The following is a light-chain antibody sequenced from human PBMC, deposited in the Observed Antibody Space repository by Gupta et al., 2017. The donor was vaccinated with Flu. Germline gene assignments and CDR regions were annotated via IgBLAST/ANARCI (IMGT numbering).Light chain of an antibody. J-gene: IGKJ1*01. Sequence: LGERATVNCKSSQSVLYSSNNKNYLAWYQQKPGQPPKLLIYWASTRESGVPDRFSGSGSGTDFTLTISSLQAEDVAVYYCQQYDSTPPWTFGQGTKVEIK. CDR3: QQYDSTPPWT. CDR1: QSVLYSSNNKNY. V-gene: IGKV4-1*01. CDR2: WAS.